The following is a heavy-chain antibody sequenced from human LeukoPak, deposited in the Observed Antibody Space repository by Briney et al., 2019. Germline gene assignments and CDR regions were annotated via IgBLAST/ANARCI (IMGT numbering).Heavy chain of an antibody. J-gene: IGHJ4*02. V-gene: IGHV3-23*01. D-gene: IGHD3-10*01. Sequence: PGGSLRLSCAASGFTFSSYDMSWVRQAPGKGLEWVSGISGSGSSTYYADSVEGRFTISRDNSKNTLYLQMDSLRAGDTAVYYCAKVPLDGSRSYYNPYYFDYWGQGTLVTVSS. CDR1: GFTFSSYD. CDR2: ISGSGSST. CDR3: AKVPLDGSRSYYNPYYFDY.